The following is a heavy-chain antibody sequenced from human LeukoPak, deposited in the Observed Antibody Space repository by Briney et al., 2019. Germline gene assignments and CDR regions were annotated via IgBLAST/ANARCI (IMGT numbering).Heavy chain of an antibody. CDR2: IKQDGSEK. CDR1: GFTFSSYW. J-gene: IGHJ4*02. V-gene: IGHV3-7*01. Sequence: GGSLRLSCAASGFTFSSYWMSWVCQAPGKGLEWVANIKQDGSEKYYVDSVKGRFTISRDNAKNSLYLQMNSLRAEDTAVYYCASNRGYSGYDDFDYWGQGTLVTVSS. CDR3: ASNRGYSGYDDFDY. D-gene: IGHD5-12*01.